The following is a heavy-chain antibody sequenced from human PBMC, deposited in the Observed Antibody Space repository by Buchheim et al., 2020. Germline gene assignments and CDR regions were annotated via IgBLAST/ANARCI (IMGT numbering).Heavy chain of an antibody. J-gene: IGHJ5*02. Sequence: QVQLVESGGGVVQPGRSLRLSCAASGFTFSNYAMHWVRQAPGKGLQWVAFISHDGSNKYYIDSVKGRFTISRDNSKNTLYLQMNSLGREDTAVYYCAREGANYYDNTAGWFDPWGQGTL. D-gene: IGHD3-22*01. CDR3: AREGANYYDNTAGWFDP. CDR2: ISHDGSNK. CDR1: GFTFSNYA. V-gene: IGHV3-30-3*01.